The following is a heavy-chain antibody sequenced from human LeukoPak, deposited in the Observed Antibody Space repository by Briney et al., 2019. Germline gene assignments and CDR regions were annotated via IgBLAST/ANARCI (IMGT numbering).Heavy chain of an antibody. V-gene: IGHV1-8*01. CDR2: MNPNSGNT. J-gene: IGHJ3*02. D-gene: IGHD5-24*01. CDR1: EYTFTSYD. CDR3: MREFRVGGATLDDAFDI. Sequence: ASVKVSCKASEYTFTSYDINWVRQATGQGLEWMGWMNPNSGNTVYAQKFQGRVTMTRNTSISTVYMELSSLRSDDTAVYYCMREFRVGGATLDDAFDIWGQGTMVTVSS.